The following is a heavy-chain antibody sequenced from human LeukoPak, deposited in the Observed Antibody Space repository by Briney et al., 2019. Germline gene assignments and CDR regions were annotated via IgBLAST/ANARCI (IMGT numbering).Heavy chain of an antibody. D-gene: IGHD6-13*01. J-gene: IGHJ6*02. V-gene: IGHV4-31*03. CDR3: ARDFITYSSSWYYYYYGMDV. CDR1: GGSISSGGYY. Sequence: SETLSLTCTVSGGSISSGGYYWSWIRQHPGKGLEWIGYIYYSGSTYYNPSLKSRVTISVDTSKNQFSLKLSSVTAADTAVYYCARDFITYSSSWYYYYYGMDVWGQGTTVTVSS. CDR2: IYYSGST.